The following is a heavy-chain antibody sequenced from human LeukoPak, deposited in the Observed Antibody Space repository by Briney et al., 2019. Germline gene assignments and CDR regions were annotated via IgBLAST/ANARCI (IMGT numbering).Heavy chain of an antibody. J-gene: IGHJ4*02. D-gene: IGHD3-10*01. CDR1: GGSFSGYY. V-gene: IGHV4-34*01. CDR3: ARGITMVRGVIKYFDY. Sequence: SETLSLTCAVYGGSFSGYYWSWIRQPPGKGLEWIGEINHSGSTNYNPSLKSRVTISVDTSKNQFSLKLSSVTAPDTAVYYCARGITMVRGVIKYFDYWGQGTLVTVSS. CDR2: INHSGST.